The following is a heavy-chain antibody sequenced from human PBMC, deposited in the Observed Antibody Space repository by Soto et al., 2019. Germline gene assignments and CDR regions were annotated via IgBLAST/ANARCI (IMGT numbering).Heavy chain of an antibody. D-gene: IGHD3-22*01. J-gene: IGHJ5*02. CDR1: GGTFSSYT. Sequence: QVQLVQSGAEVKKPGSSVKVSCKASGGTFSSYTISWVRQAPGQGLEWMGRIIPILGIANYAQKFQGRVTITADKSTSTDYMELSSLRSEDTAVYYCARETGYYDSSGSLNWFDPWGQGTLVTVSS. V-gene: IGHV1-69*08. CDR2: IIPILGIA. CDR3: ARETGYYDSSGSLNWFDP.